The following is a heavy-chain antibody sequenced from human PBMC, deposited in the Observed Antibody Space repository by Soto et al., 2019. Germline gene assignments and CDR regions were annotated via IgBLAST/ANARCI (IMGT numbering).Heavy chain of an antibody. D-gene: IGHD2-2*01. CDR1: GGTFGSYA. J-gene: IGHJ6*02. CDR3: ARSQGSSTSLEIYYYYYYGMDV. CDR2: IIPIPGTA. V-gene: IGHV1-69*01. Sequence: QVQLVQSGAEVKKPGSSVKVSCKASGGTFGSYAISWVXXXPXQGLEWMGGIIPIPGTANYAQKFQGRVTIAADESTSTAYMELSSLRSEDTAVYYCARSQGSSTSLEIYYYYYYGMDVWGQGTTVTVSS.